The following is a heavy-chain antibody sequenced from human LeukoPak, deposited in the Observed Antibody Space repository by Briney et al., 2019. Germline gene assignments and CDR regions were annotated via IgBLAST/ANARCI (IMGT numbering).Heavy chain of an antibody. CDR1: GGSISSSTYY. Sequence: PSETLSLTCSVSGGSISSSTYYWGWIRQPPGKGLEWIGSMYYSGSIYYNPSLKSRVTMSVDKSKNQFSLKLSSVTAADTAVYYCARETGPGRFGELWHDYWGPGTLVIVSS. J-gene: IGHJ4*02. V-gene: IGHV4-39*07. CDR3: ARETGPGRFGELWHDY. D-gene: IGHD3-16*01. CDR2: MYYSGSI.